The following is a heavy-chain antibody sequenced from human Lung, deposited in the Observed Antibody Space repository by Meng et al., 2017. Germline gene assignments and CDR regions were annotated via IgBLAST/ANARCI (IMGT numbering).Heavy chain of an antibody. CDR2: LSGGGFTT. CDR3: AKYSYGLGDYLDY. CDR1: GFSFSSYA. Sequence: EVEVCELGGGFVQPGGSLRLSCAAFGFSFSSYAMSWVRHAPGKGLEWVSALSGGGFTTYYADSVKGRFAISRHNSKNTLYLQMNSLRAEDTALYYCAKYSYGLGDYLDYWGQGALVTVSS. V-gene: IGHV3-23*01. J-gene: IGHJ4*02. D-gene: IGHD3-10*01.